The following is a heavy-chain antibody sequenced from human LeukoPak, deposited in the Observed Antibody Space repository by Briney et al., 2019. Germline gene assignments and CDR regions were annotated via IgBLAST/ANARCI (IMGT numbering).Heavy chain of an antibody. J-gene: IGHJ4*02. V-gene: IGHV4-39*01. CDR3: TRLPLDYSLDH. D-gene: IGHD4-11*01. CDR1: GDSISSTTYW. Sequence: SETLSLTCTVSGDSISSTTYWWGWLRQAPGEGLEWIVSMSYIGITSYNPSLKSRATISVDTSKNQFSLLLSSVTAADTAVYYCTRLPLDYSLDHWGQGTPVSVSS. CDR2: MSYIGIT.